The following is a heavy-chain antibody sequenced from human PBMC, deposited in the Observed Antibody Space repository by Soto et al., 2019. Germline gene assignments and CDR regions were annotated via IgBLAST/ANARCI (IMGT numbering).Heavy chain of an antibody. J-gene: IGHJ4*02. CDR2: IWYDGSDK. CDR1: GLTFSGFG. D-gene: IGHD3-16*01. Sequence: GSLSLSCAASGLTFSGFGMHWVRQAPGKGLEWVAIIWYDGSDKYYADSVRGRFTISRDNSKNTLSLQMNSLRAEDTAVYHCAFGNLSYYFDYWGQGTPVTVSS. CDR3: AFGNLSYYFDY. V-gene: IGHV3-33*01.